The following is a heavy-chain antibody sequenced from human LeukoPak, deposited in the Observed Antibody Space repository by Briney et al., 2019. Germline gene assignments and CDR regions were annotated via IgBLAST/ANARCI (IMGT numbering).Heavy chain of an antibody. D-gene: IGHD1-26*01. V-gene: IGHV1-24*01. Sequence: GASVKVSCKVSGYTLTELSMHWVRQAPGKGLEWMGGFDPEDGETIYAQRFQGRVTMTEDTSTDTAYMELSSLRSEDTAVYYCATSMGSTITAPFDYWGQGTLVTVSS. CDR3: ATSMGSTITAPFDY. CDR1: GYTLTELS. CDR2: FDPEDGET. J-gene: IGHJ4*02.